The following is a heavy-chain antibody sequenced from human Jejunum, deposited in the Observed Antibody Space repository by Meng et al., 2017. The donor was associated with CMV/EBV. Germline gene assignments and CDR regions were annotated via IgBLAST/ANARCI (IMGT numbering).Heavy chain of an antibody. CDR2: VHYRRNT. D-gene: IGHD1-26*01. CDR3: VAIVGLTFDF. CDR1: GGSVSGTSYD. Sequence: VSGGSVSGTSYDWSWIRQSPGKGLEWIGYVHYRRNTKYNPSLESRVSTSVDTSKNQFSLKLSSVTAADTAMYYCVAIVGLTFDFWGQGTLVTVSS. V-gene: IGHV4-61*01. J-gene: IGHJ4*02.